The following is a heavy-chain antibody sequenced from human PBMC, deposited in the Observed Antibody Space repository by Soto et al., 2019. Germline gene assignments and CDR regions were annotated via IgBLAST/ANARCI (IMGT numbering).Heavy chain of an antibody. J-gene: IGHJ4*02. CDR1: GGSISGSY. CDR2: VYYTGST. Sequence: SETLSLTCSVSGGSISGSYWSWMRQSPGKGLEWLGYVYYTGSTNYSPSLRSRVSISVDTSKNEFSLRLGSVTAADTAVYFCARSVAVPGAHIDYWGQGTQVTVSS. CDR3: ARSVAVPGAHIDY. V-gene: IGHV4-59*01. D-gene: IGHD6-19*01.